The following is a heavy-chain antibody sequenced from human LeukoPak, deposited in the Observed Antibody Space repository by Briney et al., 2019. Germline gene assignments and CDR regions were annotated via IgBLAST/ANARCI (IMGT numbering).Heavy chain of an antibody. CDR3: AKAGYSSSWYHFDY. V-gene: IGHV3-30-3*01. J-gene: IGHJ4*02. Sequence: GGSLSLSCAASGFTFSSYAMHWVRQAPGKGLEWVAVISYDGSNKYYADSVKGRFTISRDNSKNTLYLQMNSLRAEDTAVYYCAKAGYSSSWYHFDYWGQGTLVTVSS. CDR1: GFTFSSYA. CDR2: ISYDGSNK. D-gene: IGHD6-13*01.